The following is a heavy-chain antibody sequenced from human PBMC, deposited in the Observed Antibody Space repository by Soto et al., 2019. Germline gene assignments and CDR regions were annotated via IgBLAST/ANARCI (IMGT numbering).Heavy chain of an antibody. V-gene: IGHV4-31*03. CDR1: GGSISSGGYY. CDR2: IYYSGST. CDR3: ACFVVVTAIADLDEYYFDY. D-gene: IGHD2-21*02. Sequence: LSLTCTVSGGSISSGGYYWSWIRQHPGKGLEWIGYIYYSGSTYYNPSLKSRVTISVDTSKNQFSLKLSSVTAADTAVYYCACFVVVTAIADLDEYYFDYWGQGTLVTVSS. J-gene: IGHJ4*02.